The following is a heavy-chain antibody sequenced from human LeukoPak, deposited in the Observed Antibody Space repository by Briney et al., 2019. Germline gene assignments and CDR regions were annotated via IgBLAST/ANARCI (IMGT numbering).Heavy chain of an antibody. V-gene: IGHV1-2*02. CDR3: ARDLGTAIAAAQYYYYYYMDV. Sequence: ASVKVSCKASGYTFTGYYMQWVRQAPGQGLEWMGWINPNSGGTNYAQKFQGRVTMTRDTSISTAYMELSRLRSDDTAVYYCARDLGTAIAAAQYYYYYYMDVWGKGTTVTVSS. CDR2: INPNSGGT. D-gene: IGHD6-13*01. CDR1: GYTFTGYY. J-gene: IGHJ6*03.